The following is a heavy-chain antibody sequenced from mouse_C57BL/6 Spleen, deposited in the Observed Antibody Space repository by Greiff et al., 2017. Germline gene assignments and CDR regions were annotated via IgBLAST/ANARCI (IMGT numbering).Heavy chain of an antibody. CDR3: TRKEDYYGYDGYFDY. Sequence: VQLQQSGTVLARPGASVKMSCKTSGYTFTSYWMHWVKQRPGQGLEWIGAIYPGNSDTSYNQKFKGKAKLTAVTSASTAYMELSSLTNEDSAVYYCTRKEDYYGYDGYFDYWGQGTTLTVSS. CDR2: IYPGNSDT. J-gene: IGHJ2*01. D-gene: IGHD2-2*01. CDR1: GYTFTSYW. V-gene: IGHV1-5*01.